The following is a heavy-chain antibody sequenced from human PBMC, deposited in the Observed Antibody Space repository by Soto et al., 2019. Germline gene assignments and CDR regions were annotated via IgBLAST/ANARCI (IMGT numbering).Heavy chain of an antibody. CDR1: GGTFSSYA. V-gene: IGHV1-69*13. CDR2: IIPIFGTA. Sequence: SVKVSCKASGGTFSSYAISWVRQAPGQGLEWMGGIIPIFGTANYAQKFQGRVTITADESTSTAYMELSSLRSEDTAVYYCARIGKRWLQFGTFDYWGQGTLVTVSS. CDR3: ARIGKRWLQFGTFDY. J-gene: IGHJ4*02. D-gene: IGHD5-12*01.